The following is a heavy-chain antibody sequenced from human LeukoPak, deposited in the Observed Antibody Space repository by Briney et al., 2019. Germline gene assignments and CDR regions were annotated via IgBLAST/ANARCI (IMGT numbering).Heavy chain of an antibody. CDR3: ARVVAAAGTSSYFDY. Sequence: SQTLSLTCTVSGGSISSGGYYWSWIRQHPGKGLERIGYIYYSGSTYYNPSLKRRFTISVDTSKNQFSLKLSSVTAADTAVYYCARVVAAAGTSSYFDYWGQGTLVTVSS. D-gene: IGHD6-13*01. CDR2: IYYSGST. J-gene: IGHJ4*02. V-gene: IGHV4-31*03. CDR1: GGSISSGGYY.